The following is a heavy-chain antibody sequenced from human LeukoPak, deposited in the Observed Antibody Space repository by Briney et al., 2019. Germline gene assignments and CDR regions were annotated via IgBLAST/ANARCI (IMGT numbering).Heavy chain of an antibody. D-gene: IGHD3-3*01. Sequence: GGSLRLSCAASGFTFSSYSMNWVRQAPGKGLEWVSSISSSSSYIYYADSVKGRFTISRDNAKNSLYLQMNSLRAEGTAVYYCARTGRITIFGVVPSNWFDPWGQGTLVTVSS. CDR3: ARTGRITIFGVVPSNWFDP. J-gene: IGHJ5*02. V-gene: IGHV3-21*01. CDR1: GFTFSSYS. CDR2: ISSSSSYI.